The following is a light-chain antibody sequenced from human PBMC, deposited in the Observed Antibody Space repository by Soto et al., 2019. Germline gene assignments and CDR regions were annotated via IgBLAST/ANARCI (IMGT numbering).Light chain of an antibody. Sequence: EVVLTQSPVTLSLSPGERATLSCRASQSFRGLLAWYQQKPGQAPRLLIYDASTRATGIPDRFSGSGSGTDFSLTISRLEPEDFAVYYCQQYGSSVTFGQGTRLEI. CDR2: DAS. J-gene: IGKJ5*01. V-gene: IGKV3-20*01. CDR3: QQYGSSVT. CDR1: QSFRGL.